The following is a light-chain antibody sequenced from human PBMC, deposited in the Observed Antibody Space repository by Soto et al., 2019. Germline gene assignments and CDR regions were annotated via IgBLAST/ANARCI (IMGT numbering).Light chain of an antibody. CDR1: QXVLYSSNNKNY. J-gene: IGKJ1*01. CDR3: QQYYSTPRT. V-gene: IGKV4-1*01. Sequence: DIVMTHSPDSLAVSLAERAPINXXSSQXVLYSSNNKNYLAWYQQKPGQPPKXXIYWASTRESGVPDRFSGSGSGTDFTLTISSLQAEDVAVYYCQQYYSTPRTFGQGTKVDIK. CDR2: WAS.